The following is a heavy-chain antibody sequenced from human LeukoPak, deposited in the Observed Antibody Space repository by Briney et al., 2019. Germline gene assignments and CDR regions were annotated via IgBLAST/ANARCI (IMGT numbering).Heavy chain of an antibody. V-gene: IGHV3-23*01. CDR3: AKGSGWEQSYYYYYMDV. CDR1: GFTFSNYA. J-gene: IGHJ6*03. CDR2: ISGRGAGT. D-gene: IGHD1-26*01. Sequence: GETLRLSCAASGFTFSNYAVSWVRQAPGKGLEWVSGISGRGAGTYYADSVKGRFTISRDNSKNTLYLQLNSLRAEDTAVYYCAKGSGWEQSYYYYYMDVWGKGTTVTISS.